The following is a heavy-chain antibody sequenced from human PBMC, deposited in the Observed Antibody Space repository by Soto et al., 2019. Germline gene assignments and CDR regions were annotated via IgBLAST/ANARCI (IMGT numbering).Heavy chain of an antibody. V-gene: IGHV3-23*01. Sequence: QLLDNGGGLVRPGGSLRLSCGASGFTLSTYAMGWVRQAPGKALEWVSTISRTGSIKYYADFVKGRFTISRDNANNSIFLHLDNLTVDDTAVDYCVKLQGYSYGHGHYFQSWGQGTGVTVST. CDR2: ISRTGSIK. CDR3: VKLQGYSYGHGHYFQS. J-gene: IGHJ1*01. D-gene: IGHD3-16*02. CDR1: GFTLSTYA.